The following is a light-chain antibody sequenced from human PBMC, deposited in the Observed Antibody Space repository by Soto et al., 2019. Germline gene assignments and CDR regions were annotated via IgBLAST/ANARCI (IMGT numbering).Light chain of an antibody. CDR1: QSVSSSY. V-gene: IGKV3-20*01. CDR2: GAS. CDR3: QQYGSSPIT. J-gene: IGKJ5*01. Sequence: EIVLTQSPGTLSLSPGERATLSCRASQSVSSSYLAWYQQKPGQAPRLLIYGASSRATGIPDRFSGSGSGTDFTLTISRLEPEDFSVYYCQQYGSSPITFGQGPRPAIK.